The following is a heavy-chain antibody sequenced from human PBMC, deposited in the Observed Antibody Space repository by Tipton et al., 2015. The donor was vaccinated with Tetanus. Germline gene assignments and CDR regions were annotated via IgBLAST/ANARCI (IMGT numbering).Heavy chain of an antibody. J-gene: IGHJ4*02. D-gene: IGHD6-13*01. CDR1: GFSFSSYA. CDR2: ISGSGEGK. CDR3: AKDDVSSWHTGSFDS. Sequence: SLRLSCAASGFSFSSYAMTWVRQDPGRGLEWVSAISGSGEGKFYADSVKGRFTISRDNSKSTVFLQMNSPRVDDTAVYFCAKDDVSSWHTGSFDSWGQGTQVTVSS. V-gene: IGHV3-23*01.